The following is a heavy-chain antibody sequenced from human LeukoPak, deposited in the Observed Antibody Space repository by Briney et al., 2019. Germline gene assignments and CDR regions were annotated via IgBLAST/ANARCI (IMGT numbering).Heavy chain of an antibody. V-gene: IGHV3-23*01. CDR2: ISGSGGST. CDR3: TTFAFDI. J-gene: IGHJ3*02. D-gene: IGHD2/OR15-2a*01. Sequence: GGSLRLSCAASGFTVSGNYMSWVRQAPGKGLEWVSAISGSGGSTYYADSVKGRFTISRDNSKNTLYLQMNSLRAEDTAVYYCTTFAFDIWGQGTMVTVSS. CDR1: GFTVSGNY.